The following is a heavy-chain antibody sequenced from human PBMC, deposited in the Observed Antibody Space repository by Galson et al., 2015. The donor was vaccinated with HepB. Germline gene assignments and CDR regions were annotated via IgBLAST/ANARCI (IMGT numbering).Heavy chain of an antibody. CDR2: ISAYNGNT. J-gene: IGHJ4*02. Sequence: SVKVSCKASGYTFTSYGISWVRQAPGQGLEWMGWISAYNGNTNYAQKLQGRVTMTTDTSTSTAYMELRSLRSDDTAVYYCARAHSVYSYGFFDYWGQGTLVTVSS. V-gene: IGHV1-18*04. CDR3: ARAHSVYSYGFFDY. D-gene: IGHD5-18*01. CDR1: GYTFTSYG.